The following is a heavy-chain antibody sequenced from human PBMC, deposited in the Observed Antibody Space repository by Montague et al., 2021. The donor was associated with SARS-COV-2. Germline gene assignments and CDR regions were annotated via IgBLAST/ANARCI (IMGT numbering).Heavy chain of an antibody. CDR2: ISQSGNT. V-gene: IGHV4-34*01. CDR1: GGSFNRYY. J-gene: IGHJ6*03. CDR3: ARLGDGIVPSPILGLGPYYSFYYMDV. D-gene: IGHD2-2*02. Sequence: SETLSLTCAVSGGSFNRYYWSWIRQPPGKGLEWTGEISQSGNTKYNPSLQSRVSISLDTSRNQFSLKVSSVTAADTAIYYCARLGDGIVPSPILGLGPYYSFYYMDVWGKGTTVTVSS.